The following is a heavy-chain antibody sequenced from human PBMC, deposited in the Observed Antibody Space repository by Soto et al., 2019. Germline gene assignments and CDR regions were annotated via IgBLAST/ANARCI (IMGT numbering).Heavy chain of an antibody. Sequence: EVQLVESGGGLVQSGGSLRLSCAASGFTFSSFSMNWVRQSPGKGLEWVSYISSSSSTMYYADSVKGRFTISRDNAKTSLYLQMTSLRAEDTAVYYCAREPASGATRFDYWGQGTLVTVSS. D-gene: IGHD1-26*01. J-gene: IGHJ4*02. CDR3: AREPASGATRFDY. CDR1: GFTFSSFS. CDR2: ISSSSSTM. V-gene: IGHV3-48*01.